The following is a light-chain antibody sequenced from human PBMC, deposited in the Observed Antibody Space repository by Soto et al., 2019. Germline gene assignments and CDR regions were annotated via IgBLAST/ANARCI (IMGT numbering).Light chain of an antibody. CDR2: GAS. CDR1: QSVSST. CDR3: LQYNNWWT. V-gene: IGKV3-15*01. J-gene: IGKJ1*01. Sequence: EIVMTQSPVTLSVPPGESATLSCRASQSVSSTLAWFQQKPGQAPRLLIYGASTRATGIPARFSGSGSGTEFTLTISSLQSEDFAVYYCLQYNNWWTFGQGTKVDIK.